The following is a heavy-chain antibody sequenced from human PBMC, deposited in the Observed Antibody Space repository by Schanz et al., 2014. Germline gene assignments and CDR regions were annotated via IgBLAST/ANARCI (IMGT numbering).Heavy chain of an antibody. CDR2: INWSDGST. J-gene: IGHJ4*02. Sequence: EVQLVESGGGVVRPGGSLRLSCAASGFTFDDYAMSWVRQAPGKGLEWVSAINWSDGSTGYADSVKGRFTISRDNGKNSLYLQMNSLRAEDTAVYYCAKDHAGSDILTALGNWGQGTLVTVSS. V-gene: IGHV3-20*04. D-gene: IGHD3-9*01. CDR3: AKDHAGSDILTALGN. CDR1: GFTFDDYA.